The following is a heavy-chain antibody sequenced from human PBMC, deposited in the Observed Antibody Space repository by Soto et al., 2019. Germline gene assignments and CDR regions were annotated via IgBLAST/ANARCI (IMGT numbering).Heavy chain of an antibody. Sequence: QVQLVESGGGVVQPGRSLRLSCAASGFTFSCYGTHWVRQAPGKGLEWVALISYDGTNEYYAGSVKGRFTVSRDNSKNTVYLQMNSLRAEDTAVYYCAVPISMIVSWGQGTLVTVSS. CDR3: AVPISMIVS. V-gene: IGHV3-30*03. CDR2: ISYDGTNE. J-gene: IGHJ4*02. D-gene: IGHD3-22*01. CDR1: GFTFSCYG.